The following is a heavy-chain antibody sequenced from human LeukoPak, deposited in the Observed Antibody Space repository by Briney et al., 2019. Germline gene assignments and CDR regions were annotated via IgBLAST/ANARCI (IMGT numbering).Heavy chain of an antibody. D-gene: IGHD2-15*01. J-gene: IGHJ4*02. CDR1: GYTFTSYD. CDR3: ARVSPLGVVAAPLDY. V-gene: IGHV1-18*01. CDR2: ISAYNGNT. Sequence: ASVKVSCKASGYTFTSYDINWVRQAPGQGLEWMGWISAYNGNTNYAQKLQGRVTMTTDTSTSTAYMELRSLRSDDTAVYYCARVSPLGVVAAPLDYWGQGTLVTVSS.